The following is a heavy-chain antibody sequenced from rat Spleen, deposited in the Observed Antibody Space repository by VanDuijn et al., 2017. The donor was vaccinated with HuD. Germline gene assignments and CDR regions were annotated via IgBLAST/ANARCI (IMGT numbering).Heavy chain of an antibody. CDR3: TRSHPGVMDA. V-gene: IGHV2-63*01. CDR1: GFSLTSYH. J-gene: IGHJ4*01. Sequence: QVQLKESGPGLVQPSQTLSLTCTVSGFSLTSYHVHWVRQPPGKGLEWMGIMRYNGDTSYNSVLKSRLSISRDTSKSQVFLRMNSLQTEDTAIYFCTRSHPGVMDAWGQGASVTVSS. D-gene: IGHD3-2*01. CDR2: MRYNGDT.